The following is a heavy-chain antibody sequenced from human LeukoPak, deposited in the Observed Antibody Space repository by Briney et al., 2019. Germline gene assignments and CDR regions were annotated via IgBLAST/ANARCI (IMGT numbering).Heavy chain of an antibody. CDR2: ISTSGSFI. CDR1: GFTFSVHS. CDR3: ARRATMVRGVLDY. V-gene: IGHV3-21*01. J-gene: IGHJ4*02. D-gene: IGHD3-10*01. Sequence: GGSLRLSCATSGFTFSVHSFHWVRQAPGKGLEWISSISTSGSFIYYADSVKGRFTISRDNAKNTLYLQMNSLRAEGTAVYYCARRATMVRGVLDYWGQGTLVTVSS.